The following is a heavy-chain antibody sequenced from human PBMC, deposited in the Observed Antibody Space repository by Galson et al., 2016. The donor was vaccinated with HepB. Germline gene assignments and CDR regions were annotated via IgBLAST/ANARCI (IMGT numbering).Heavy chain of an antibody. CDR3: ARDNYGYGNYLDS. CDR1: GFTFSSHT. CDR2: ISSEGSRT. Sequence: SLRLSCAASGFTFSSHTMHWVRQAPGKGLEWVAVISSEGSRTDYADSVKGRFTISRDISKNTVFLQMNSLRVIDTAVYYFARDNYGYGNYLDSWGQGTLVTVSS. J-gene: IGHJ4*02. V-gene: IGHV3-30-3*01. D-gene: IGHD3-16*01.